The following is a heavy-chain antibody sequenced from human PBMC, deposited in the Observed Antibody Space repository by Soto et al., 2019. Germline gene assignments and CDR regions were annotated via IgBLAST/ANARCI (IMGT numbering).Heavy chain of an antibody. J-gene: IGHJ5*02. CDR2: INAGNGNT. Sequence: ASGKVYCKASGYTFTSYAMHWVRQAPGQRLEWMGWINAGNGNTKYSQKFQGRVTITRDTSASTAYMELSSLRSEDTAVYYCARDGVGDLFDPWGHGTLVTVSS. CDR3: ARDGVGDLFDP. CDR1: GYTFTSYA. D-gene: IGHD3-16*01. V-gene: IGHV1-3*01.